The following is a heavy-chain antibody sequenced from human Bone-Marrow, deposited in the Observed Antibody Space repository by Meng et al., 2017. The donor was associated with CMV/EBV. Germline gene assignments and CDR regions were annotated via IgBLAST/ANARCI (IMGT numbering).Heavy chain of an antibody. CDR3: ARVPAGIDAFDI. D-gene: IGHD6-19*01. J-gene: IGHJ3*02. Sequence: ESLKISCAASGFTLSSYDMHWVRQGTGKGLEWVSAIGTAGDTYYAVSVKGRFTISRENAKNSLYLQMNSLRAGDTAVYYCARVPAGIDAFDIWGQGTMVTVSS. V-gene: IGHV3-13*01. CDR2: IGTAGDT. CDR1: GFTLSSYD.